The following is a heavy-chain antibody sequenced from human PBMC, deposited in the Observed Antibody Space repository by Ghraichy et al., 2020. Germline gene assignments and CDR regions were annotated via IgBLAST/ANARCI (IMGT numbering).Heavy chain of an antibody. CDR2: INGNGAKI. D-gene: IGHD2-21*02. CDR3: AKDAVTANGRWDGFDI. CDR1: DFTFTSYS. V-gene: IGHV3-23*01. Sequence: GESLNISCAASDFTFTSYSMSWVRQAPTKGLEWVSSINGNGAKINYADSVKGRFTISRDNSKNTLYLQMNSLRADDTAVYYSAKDAVTANGRWDGFDIWGQGTTVTVSS. J-gene: IGHJ3*02.